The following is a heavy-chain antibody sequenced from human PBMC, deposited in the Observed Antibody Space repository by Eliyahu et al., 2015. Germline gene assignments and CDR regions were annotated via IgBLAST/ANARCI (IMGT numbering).Heavy chain of an antibody. CDR3: ARGYVVY. CDR1: GFXFXSYW. J-gene: IGHJ4*02. Sequence: EVQLVESGGGLVQPGGSXXLXCAASGFXFXSYWMXXVRQAPGKGLEWVANIKQDGSEKYYVDSVKGRFTISRDNAKNSLYLQMNSLRAEDTAVYYCARGYVVYWGQGTLVTVSS. CDR2: IKQDGSEK. V-gene: IGHV3-7*01.